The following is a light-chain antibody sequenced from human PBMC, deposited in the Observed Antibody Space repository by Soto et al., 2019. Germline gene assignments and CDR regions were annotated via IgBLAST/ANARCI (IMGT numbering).Light chain of an antibody. CDR2: DAS. V-gene: IGKV1-33*01. CDR3: QQYYNLPLT. CDR1: QDISNY. Sequence: DIQMTQSPSSLSASVGDRVTITCQASQDISNYLNWYQQKPGKAPKLLIYDASNLETGVPSRFSVSGSVTDFTFTISSLQPEDIATYYCQQYYNLPLTFGQGTRLEIK. J-gene: IGKJ5*01.